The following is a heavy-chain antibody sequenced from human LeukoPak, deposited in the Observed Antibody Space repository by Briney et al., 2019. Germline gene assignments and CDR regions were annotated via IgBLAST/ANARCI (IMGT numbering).Heavy chain of an antibody. CDR1: GFTFSSYA. CDR2: IWYDGSNK. J-gene: IGHJ4*02. V-gene: IGHV3-33*08. CDR3: ARDFVAYCGGDCYYFDY. D-gene: IGHD2-21*02. Sequence: GGSLRLSCAASGFTFSSYAMHWVRQAPGKGLEWVAVIWYDGSNKYYADSVKGRFTISRDNSKNTLYLQMNSLRAEDTAVYYCARDFVAYCGGDCYYFDYWGQGTLVTVSS.